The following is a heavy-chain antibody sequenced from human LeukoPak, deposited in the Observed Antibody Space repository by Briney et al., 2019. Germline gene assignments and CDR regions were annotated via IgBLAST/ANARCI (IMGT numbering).Heavy chain of an antibody. CDR1: GYTFTSYG. D-gene: IGHD3-22*01. CDR3: ARELTYGRYYYDSSGYRFDY. V-gene: IGHV1-46*01. CDR2: INPSGGST. Sequence: ASVKVSCKASGYTFTSYGISWVRQAPGQGLEWMGIINPSGGSTSYAQKFQGRVTMTRDTSTSTVCMELSSLRSEDTAVYYCARELTYGRYYYDSSGYRFDYWGQGTLVTVS. J-gene: IGHJ4*02.